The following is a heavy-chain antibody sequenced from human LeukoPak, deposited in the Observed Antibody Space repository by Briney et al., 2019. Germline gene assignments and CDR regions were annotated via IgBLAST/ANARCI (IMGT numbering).Heavy chain of an antibody. CDR1: GFTFSSYA. CDR2: IKSKNDDGTT. D-gene: IGHD6-19*01. J-gene: IGHJ4*02. V-gene: IGHV3-15*01. CDR3: TESYSSAWPFDF. Sequence: PGGSLRLSCAASGFTFSSYAMSWVRQAPGKGLEWVGRIKSKNDDGTTDYAAPVRGRFTISRDDSKNMVFLQMNSLKTEDTAVYYCTESYSSAWPFDFWGQGTLVTVSS.